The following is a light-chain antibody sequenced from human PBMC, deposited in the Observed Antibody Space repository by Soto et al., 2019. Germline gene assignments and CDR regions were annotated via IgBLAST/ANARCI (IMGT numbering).Light chain of an antibody. Sequence: DNHMTQSPSTLSASVGDRVTITCRASQSISSWLAWYQQKPGKAPNLLIYKASSLRSGVPSRFSGSGSGTDFTLTISSLQPEDFATYYCQQSFITPPTFGGGTKVDIK. CDR1: QSISSW. V-gene: IGKV1-5*03. J-gene: IGKJ4*01. CDR2: KAS. CDR3: QQSFITPPT.